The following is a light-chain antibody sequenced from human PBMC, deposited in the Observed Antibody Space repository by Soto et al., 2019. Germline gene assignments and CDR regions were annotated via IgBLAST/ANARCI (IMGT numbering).Light chain of an antibody. CDR2: GAS. Sequence: EIVFTQSRVTLSLSPGERATLSCRASQSVSSSYLAWYQQKPGQTPRLLIYGASTRATGIPRFSGSGSGTEFTLTISSLQSEDSAVYYCQQYNNWFRTFGQGTKVDIK. J-gene: IGKJ1*01. CDR1: QSVSSSY. CDR3: QQYNNWFRT. V-gene: IGKV3-15*01.